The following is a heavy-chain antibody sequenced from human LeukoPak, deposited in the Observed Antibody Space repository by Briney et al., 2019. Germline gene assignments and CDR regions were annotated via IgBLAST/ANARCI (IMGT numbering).Heavy chain of an antibody. J-gene: IGHJ6*02. D-gene: IGHD3-10*01. CDR2: TYYRSKWYN. CDR1: GDSVSSNSAA. V-gene: IGHV6-1*01. CDR3: ARGVTYYYGSGSYYPYGMDV. Sequence: SQTLSLTCAISGDSVSSNSAAWNWIRQSPSRGLEWLGRTYYRSKWYNDYAVSVKSRITINPDTSKNQFSLQLNSVTPEDTAVYYCARGVTYYYGSGSYYPYGMDVWGQGTTVTVSS.